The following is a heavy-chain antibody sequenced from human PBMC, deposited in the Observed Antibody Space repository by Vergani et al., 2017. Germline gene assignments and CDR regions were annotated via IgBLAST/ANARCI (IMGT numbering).Heavy chain of an antibody. CDR3: ARLGYYGSGSYYIYCGMDV. J-gene: IGHJ6*02. Sequence: QVQLQESGPGLVKPSETLSLTCTVSGGSISSYYWGWIRQPPGKGLEWIGYIYYSGSTNYNPSLKSRVTISVDTSKNQFSLKLSSVTAADPAVYYCARLGYYGSGSYYIYCGMDVWGQGP. D-gene: IGHD3-10*01. V-gene: IGHV4-59*08. CDR2: IYYSGST. CDR1: GGSISSYY.